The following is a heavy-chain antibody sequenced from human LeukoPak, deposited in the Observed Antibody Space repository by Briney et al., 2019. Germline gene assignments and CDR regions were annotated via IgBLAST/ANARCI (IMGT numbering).Heavy chain of an antibody. D-gene: IGHD3-10*01. CDR1: GFTFSSYS. V-gene: IGHV3-48*01. CDR3: ARDRWFGEFDAFDI. Sequence: PGGSLRLSCAASGFTFSSYSMNWVRQAPGKGLEWVSYISSSSSTIYYAASVKGPFTISRDNAKNSLFLQMNSLRAEDTAVYYCARDRWFGEFDAFDIWGQGTMVTVSS. J-gene: IGHJ3*02. CDR2: ISSSSSTI.